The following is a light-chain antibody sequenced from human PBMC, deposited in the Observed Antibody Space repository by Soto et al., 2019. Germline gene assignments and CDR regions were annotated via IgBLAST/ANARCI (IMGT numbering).Light chain of an antibody. CDR1: DIGSKS. J-gene: IGLJ1*01. V-gene: IGLV3-21*02. Sequence: SYELTQPPSVSVAPGQTANIPCGGSDIGSKSVHWYQQKPGQAPVVVVYDDSDRPSGIPERFSGSNSGNTATLTISRVEAGDEADYYCQVWHSRSDHYVVGTGTKLTVL. CDR2: DDS. CDR3: QVWHSRSDHYV.